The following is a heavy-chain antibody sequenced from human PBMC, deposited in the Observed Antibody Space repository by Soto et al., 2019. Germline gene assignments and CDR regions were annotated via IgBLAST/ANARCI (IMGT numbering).Heavy chain of an antibody. J-gene: IGHJ4*02. CDR3: ARARLVVGGHFDY. D-gene: IGHD3-22*01. Sequence: PGGSLRLSCAVSGFSFSDYYMSWIRQAPGKGLEWLSYISSTATYTNYADSVRGRFTISRDSAKNSLYLDMNGLRAEDMVVYYCARARLVVGGHFDYWGQGTLVTVSS. CDR2: ISSTATYT. CDR1: GFSFSDYY. V-gene: IGHV3-11*06.